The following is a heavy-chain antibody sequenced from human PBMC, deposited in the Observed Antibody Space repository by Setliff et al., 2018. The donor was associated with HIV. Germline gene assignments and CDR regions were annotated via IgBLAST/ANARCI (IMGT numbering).Heavy chain of an antibody. CDR3: ARVRIGYYFQRPDYYYMDV. CDR1: GGSFSDYY. D-gene: IGHD3-22*01. J-gene: IGHJ6*03. CDR2: INHSGST. V-gene: IGHV4-34*01. Sequence: PSETLSLTCAVYGGSFSDYYWSWIRRPPGKGLEWIGEINHSGSTNYNPSLKSRVTISVDTSKNQFSLKLTSVTAADTAVYYCARVRIGYYFQRPDYYYMDVWGKGTTVTVSS.